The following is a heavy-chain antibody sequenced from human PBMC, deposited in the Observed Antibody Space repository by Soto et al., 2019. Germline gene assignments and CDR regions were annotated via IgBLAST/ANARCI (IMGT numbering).Heavy chain of an antibody. CDR1: GFTFSSYA. V-gene: IGHV3-23*01. D-gene: IGHD2-15*01. Sequence: GGSLRLSCAASGFTFSSYAMSWVRQAPGKGLEWVSAISGSGGSTYYADSVKGRFTTSRDNSKNTLYLQMNSLRAEDTAVYYCAKGRDVVVVAAFPWFDPWGQGTLVTVSS. J-gene: IGHJ5*02. CDR3: AKGRDVVVVAAFPWFDP. CDR2: ISGSGGST.